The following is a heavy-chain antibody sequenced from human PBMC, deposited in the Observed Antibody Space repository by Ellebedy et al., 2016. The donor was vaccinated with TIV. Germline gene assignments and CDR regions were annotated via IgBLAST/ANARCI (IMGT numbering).Heavy chain of an antibody. CDR2: IYYSGST. D-gene: IGHD2/OR15-2a*01. Sequence: MPSETLSLTCTVSGVSMSSNDYYWGWIRQPPGKGLEWIGSIYYSGSTYYNPSLESRITISVATSKNQFSLRLTAVTAADTSLYYCASHRGCNSGWTFDYWGLGTLVTVSS. V-gene: IGHV4-39*07. CDR3: ASHRGCNSGWTFDY. J-gene: IGHJ4*02. CDR1: GVSMSSNDYY.